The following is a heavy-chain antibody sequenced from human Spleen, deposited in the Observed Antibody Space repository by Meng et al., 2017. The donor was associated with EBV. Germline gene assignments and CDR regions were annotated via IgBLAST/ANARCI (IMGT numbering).Heavy chain of an antibody. D-gene: IGHD1-26*01. CDR2: INPSAATT. V-gene: IGHV1-46*01. J-gene: IGHJ4*02. CDR1: GYTFTSHF. Sequence: QVHLVQSGAEMKKPGASVKVSCKASGYTFTSHFIHWVRQAPGKGPEWMGIINPSAATTRYAQKFEARVSMTRDTSSTTVYMELTSLTSKDTAVYYCARDFSGTYPSLVDFWGQGTLVTVSS. CDR3: ARDFSGTYPSLVDF.